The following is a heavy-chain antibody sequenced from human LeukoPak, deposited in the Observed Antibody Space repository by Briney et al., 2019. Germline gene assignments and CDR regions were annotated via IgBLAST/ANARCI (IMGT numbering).Heavy chain of an antibody. CDR2: IKQDGSEK. J-gene: IGHJ4*02. CDR3: ARIYPYSSSWYAYYFDY. CDR1: GFTFSSYW. D-gene: IGHD6-13*01. V-gene: IGHV3-7*01. Sequence: GGSLLLSCAASGFTFSSYWMSWVRQAPGKGLEWVANIKQDGSEKYYVDSVKGRFTISRDNAKNSLYLQMNSLRAEDTAVYYCARIYPYSSSWYAYYFDYWGQGTLVTVSS.